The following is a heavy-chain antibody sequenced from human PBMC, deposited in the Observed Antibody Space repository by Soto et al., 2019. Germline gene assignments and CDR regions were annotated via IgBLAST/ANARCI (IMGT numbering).Heavy chain of an antibody. CDR2: ISGSGGST. V-gene: IGHV3-23*01. D-gene: IGHD2-15*01. Sequence: PGGSLRLSCAASGFTSSSYAMSWVRQAPGKGLEWVSAISGSGGSTYYADSVKGRFTISRDNSKNTLYLQMNSLRAEDTAVYYCAKAGYCSGGSCYANPYYYYYMDVWGKGTTVTVSS. J-gene: IGHJ6*03. CDR3: AKAGYCSGGSCYANPYYYYYMDV. CDR1: GFTSSSYA.